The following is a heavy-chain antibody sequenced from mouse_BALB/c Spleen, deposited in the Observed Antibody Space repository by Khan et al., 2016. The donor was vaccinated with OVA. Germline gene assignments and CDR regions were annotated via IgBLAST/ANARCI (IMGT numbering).Heavy chain of an antibody. CDR2: ILPGSGST. J-gene: IGHJ2*01. D-gene: IGHD1-1*01. CDR1: GYTFSNYW. V-gene: IGHV1-9*01. Sequence: VQLQQSGAELMKPGASVKISCKATGYTFSNYWIEWVKQRPGHGLEWIGEILPGSGSTNYNERFKGKATFTSATSSHTAYIQLSSLTSEDSAVNFWARVKQGSRDSSEYWGQGTILTVSS. CDR3: ARVKQGSRDSSEY.